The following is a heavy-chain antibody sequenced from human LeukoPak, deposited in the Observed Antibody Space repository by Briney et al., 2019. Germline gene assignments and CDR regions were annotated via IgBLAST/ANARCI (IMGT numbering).Heavy chain of an antibody. CDR3: ARQDVATKVDP. J-gene: IGHJ5*02. V-gene: IGHV4-59*08. CDR2: IYYSGST. D-gene: IGHD2-21*01. CDR1: GGSISTYY. Sequence: SETLSLTCTVSGGSISTYYWSWIRQPPGKGLEWIGYIYYSGSTNYNPSLKSRVTISVDTSKNQFSLKLSSVTAADTAVYYCARQDVATKVDPWGQGTLVTVSS.